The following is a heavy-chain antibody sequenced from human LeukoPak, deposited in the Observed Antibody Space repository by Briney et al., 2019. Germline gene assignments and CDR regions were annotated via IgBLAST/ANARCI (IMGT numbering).Heavy chain of an antibody. CDR3: ARVPDRLRFDY. J-gene: IGHJ4*02. V-gene: IGHV4-31*03. D-gene: IGHD5-12*01. Sequence: SETLSVTCTVSGGSISSGGYYWSWIRQHPGKGLEWIGYIYYSWSTYYNPSLKSRVTISVDTSKNQFSLKLSSVTAADTAVYYCARVPDRLRFDYWGQGTLVTVSS. CDR1: GGSISSGGYY. CDR2: IYYSWST.